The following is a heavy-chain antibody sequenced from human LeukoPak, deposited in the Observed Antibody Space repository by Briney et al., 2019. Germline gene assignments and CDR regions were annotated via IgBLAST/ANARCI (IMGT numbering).Heavy chain of an antibody. Sequence: SETLSLTCTVSGGSISGSSYYWGWIRQPPGKGLEWMGSIYYSGSTYYNPALKSRVTISVDTSKNQFSLKLSSVPAADTAVYYCARRGNSGNPDFDYWGQGTLVTVSS. J-gene: IGHJ4*02. CDR2: IYYSGST. CDR1: GGSISGSSYY. V-gene: IGHV4-39*01. D-gene: IGHD1-26*01. CDR3: ARRGNSGNPDFDY.